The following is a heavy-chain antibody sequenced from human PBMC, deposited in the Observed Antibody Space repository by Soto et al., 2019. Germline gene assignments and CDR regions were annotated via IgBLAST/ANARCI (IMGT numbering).Heavy chain of an antibody. CDR2: INAGNGNT. Sequence: ASVKVSCKACGYSFTSYAMHWVRQAPGQRLEWMGWINAGNGNTKYSQKFQGRVTITRDTSASTAYMELSSLRSEDTAVYYCARDGGRGGYDSAVNFDYWGQGTLVTVSS. V-gene: IGHV1-3*01. CDR3: ARDGGRGGYDSAVNFDY. D-gene: IGHD5-12*01. J-gene: IGHJ4*02. CDR1: GYSFTSYA.